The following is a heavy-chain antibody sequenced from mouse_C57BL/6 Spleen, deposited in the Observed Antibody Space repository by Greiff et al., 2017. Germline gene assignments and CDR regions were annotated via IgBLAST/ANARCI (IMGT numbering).Heavy chain of an antibody. J-gene: IGHJ2*01. D-gene: IGHD1-1*01. CDR1: GYSITSGYY. CDR3: ASIYYYGSSYLYFDY. CDR2: ISYDGSN. V-gene: IGHV3-6*01. Sequence: EVKLMESGPGLVKPSQSLSLTCSVTGYSITSGYYWNWIRQFPGNKLEWMGYISYDGSNNYNPSLKNRISITRDTSKNQFFLKLNSVTTEDTATYYCASIYYYGSSYLYFDYWGQGTTLTVSS.